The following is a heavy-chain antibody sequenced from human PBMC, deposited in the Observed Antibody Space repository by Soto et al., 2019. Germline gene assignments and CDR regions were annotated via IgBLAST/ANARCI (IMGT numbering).Heavy chain of an antibody. CDR3: ARDRGLRGQGSGVLIYYYYGMDV. D-gene: IGHD3-10*01. CDR1: GYTFTSYY. J-gene: IGHJ6*02. V-gene: IGHV1-46*01. Sequence: ASVKVSCKASGYTFTSYYMHWVRQAPGQGLEWMGIINPSGGSTSYAQKFQGRVTMTRDTSTSTVYMEMSSLRSEDTAVYYCARDRGLRGQGSGVLIYYYYGMDVWGQGTTVTVS. CDR2: INPSGGST.